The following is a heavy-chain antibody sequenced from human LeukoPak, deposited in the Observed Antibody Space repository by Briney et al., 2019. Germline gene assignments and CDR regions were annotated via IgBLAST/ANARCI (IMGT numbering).Heavy chain of an antibody. CDR1: GYTFTGYY. CDR3: ARGPDKSYSRKELNWFYP. CDR2: INPNSGGT. Sequence: GASVKVSCKASGYTFTGYYMHWVRQAPGKGLEWMGWINPNSGGTNYAQKFQGRVTMTRDTSISTAYMELSRLRSDDTAVYYCARGPDKSYSRKELNWFYPWGQGTLVTVSS. J-gene: IGHJ5*02. D-gene: IGHD6-13*01. V-gene: IGHV1-2*02.